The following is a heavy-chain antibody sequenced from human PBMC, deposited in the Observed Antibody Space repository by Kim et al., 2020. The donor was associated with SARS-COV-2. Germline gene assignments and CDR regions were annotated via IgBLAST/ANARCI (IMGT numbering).Heavy chain of an antibody. CDR2: ISYDGSNK. CDR1: GFTFSSYG. Sequence: GGSLRLSCAASGFTFSSYGMHWVRQAPGKGLEWVAVISYDGSNKYYADSVKGRFTIYRDNSKNTLYLQMNSLRAEDTAVYYCAKDLRWFGECYGMDVWGQGTTVTVSS. J-gene: IGHJ6*02. CDR3: AKDLRWFGECYGMDV. V-gene: IGHV3-30*18. D-gene: IGHD3-10*01.